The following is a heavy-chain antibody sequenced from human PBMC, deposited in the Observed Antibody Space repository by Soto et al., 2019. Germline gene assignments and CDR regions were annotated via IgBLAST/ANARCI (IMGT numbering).Heavy chain of an antibody. Sequence: GGSLRLSCAASGFTFSDYYMSWIRQAPGKGLEWVSYISSSSSYTNYADSVKGRFTISRDNAKNSLYLQMNSLRAEDTAVYYCARDYGPPGPRPYNWFDPWGQGTRVTVSS. CDR3: ARDYGPPGPRPYNWFDP. V-gene: IGHV3-11*06. J-gene: IGHJ5*02. CDR2: ISSSSSYT. CDR1: GFTFSDYY. D-gene: IGHD4-17*01.